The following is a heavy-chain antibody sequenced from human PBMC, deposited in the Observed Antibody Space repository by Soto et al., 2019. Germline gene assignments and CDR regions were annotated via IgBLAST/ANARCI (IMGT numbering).Heavy chain of an antibody. V-gene: IGHV3-15*07. CDR2: VKSKTDGGTT. Sequence: GGSLRLSCAASGFIFGNAWINWVRQAPGKGLEWVGRVKSKTDGGTTDFAAPVKGRFAISRDDSKNMVYLEMNSLKTEDTALYYCTTDSYMTNIIVRSDYWGHGTLVTVSS. CDR3: TTDSYMTNIIVRSDY. CDR1: GFIFGNAW. J-gene: IGHJ4*01. D-gene: IGHD4-17*01.